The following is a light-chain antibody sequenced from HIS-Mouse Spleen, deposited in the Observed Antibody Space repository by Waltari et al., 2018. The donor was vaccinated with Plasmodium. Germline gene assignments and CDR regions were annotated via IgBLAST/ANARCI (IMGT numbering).Light chain of an antibody. CDR3: SSYTSSSTLNYV. CDR1: SSDVGGYNY. Sequence: QSALTQPASVSGSPGQSLTISCTGTSSDVGGYNYVSWYQQHPGKAPKLMIYDVSNRPSGVSNRCSGSKSGNTASLTIAGLQAEDEADYYCSSYTSSSTLNYVFGTGTKVTVL. CDR2: DVS. V-gene: IGLV2-14*03. J-gene: IGLJ1*01.